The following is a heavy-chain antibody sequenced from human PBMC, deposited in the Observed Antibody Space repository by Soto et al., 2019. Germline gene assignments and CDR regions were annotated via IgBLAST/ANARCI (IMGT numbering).Heavy chain of an antibody. CDR3: ARERNHAFDY. CDR2: IVVGSGNT. D-gene: IGHD1-1*01. J-gene: IGHJ4*02. CDR1: GFTFTSSA. V-gene: IGHV1-58*01. Sequence: ASVKVSCKASGFTFTSSAVQWVRQARGQRLEWIGWIVVGSGNTNYAQKLQGRVTMTTDTSTSTAYMELRSLRSDDTAVYYCARERNHAFDYWGQGTLVTVSS.